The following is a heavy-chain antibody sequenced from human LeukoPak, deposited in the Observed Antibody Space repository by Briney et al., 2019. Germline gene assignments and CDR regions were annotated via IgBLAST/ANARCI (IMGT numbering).Heavy chain of an antibody. CDR1: GFTFSSYG. CDR3: AKDSESSSGWYFNWFDP. J-gene: IGHJ5*02. D-gene: IGHD6-19*01. CDR2: ISYDGSNK. Sequence: GGSLRLSCAASGFTFSSYGMHWVRQAPGKGLEWVAVISYDGSNKYYADSVKGRFTISRDNSKNTLYLQMNSLRAEDTAVYYCAKDSESSSGWYFNWFDPWGQGTLVTVSS. V-gene: IGHV3-30*18.